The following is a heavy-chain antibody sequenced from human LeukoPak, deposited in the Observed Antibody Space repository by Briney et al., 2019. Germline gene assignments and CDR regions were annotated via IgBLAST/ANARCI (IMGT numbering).Heavy chain of an antibody. J-gene: IGHJ4*02. Sequence: SVTVSCKASGYTFTGYYMHWVRQAPGQGLEWMGGIIPIFGTANYAQKFQGRVTITADESTSTAYMELSSLRSEDTAVYYCARVSQASHRYCSAGSCYRNSFDYWGQGTLVTVSS. V-gene: IGHV1-69*13. CDR1: GYTFTGYY. CDR2: IIPIFGTA. D-gene: IGHD2-15*01. CDR3: ARVSQASHRYCSAGSCYRNSFDY.